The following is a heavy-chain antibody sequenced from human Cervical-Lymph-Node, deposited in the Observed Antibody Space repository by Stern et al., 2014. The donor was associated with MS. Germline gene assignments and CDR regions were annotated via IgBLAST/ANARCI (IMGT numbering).Heavy chain of an antibody. J-gene: IGHJ4*02. D-gene: IGHD3-9*01. CDR2: ISHTGST. CDR1: GVSFSGYH. CDR3: ARVGPLRHFDWALSQVFFDY. Sequence: QVQLQQWGPGLLKPSETLSLTCAVYGVSFSGYHWSWIRQPPGKGLEWIWEISHTGSTNYNPSLKSRFTISIDTSRTRFSLELSSVTAADTAVYYCARVGPLRHFDWALSQVFFDYWGQGTLVTVSS. V-gene: IGHV4-34*01.